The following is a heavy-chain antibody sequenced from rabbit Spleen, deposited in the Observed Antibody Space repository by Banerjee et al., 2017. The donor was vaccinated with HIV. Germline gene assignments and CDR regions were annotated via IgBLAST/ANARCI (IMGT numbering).Heavy chain of an antibody. Sequence: QSLEESGGDLVKPGASLTLTCTASGFDFSSNYWICWVRQAPGKGLEWIGCIYTVSGRAYYASWAKGRFTISKTSSTTVTLQMTSLTAAGTATYFCAGDHAITSYRFNLWGPGTLVTVS. D-gene: IGHD8-1*01. J-gene: IGHJ4*01. V-gene: IGHV1S40*01. CDR1: GFDFSSNYW. CDR2: IYTVSGRA. CDR3: AGDHAITSYRFNL.